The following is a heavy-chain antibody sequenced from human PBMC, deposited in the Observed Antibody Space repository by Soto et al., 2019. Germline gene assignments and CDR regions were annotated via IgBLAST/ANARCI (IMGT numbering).Heavy chain of an antibody. CDR2: IYSGGST. D-gene: IGHD1-1*01. J-gene: IGHJ4*02. CDR1: GFTVSSNY. Sequence: GGSLRLSCAVSGFTVSSNYITWVRQAPGMGLEWVSLIYSGGSTYYAESVGGRFTISRDNSENTLYLQMNSLRAEDTAVYYCATALTWKLFDYWGQGTLVTVSS. CDR3: ATALTWKLFDY. V-gene: IGHV3-53*01.